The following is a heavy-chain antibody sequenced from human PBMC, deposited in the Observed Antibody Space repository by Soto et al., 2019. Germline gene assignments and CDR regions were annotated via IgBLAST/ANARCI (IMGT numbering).Heavy chain of an antibody. Sequence: SVTMCLTCTVSGGYISSGCYYWSWIRQHPGKGLEWIGYIYYSGSTYYNPSLKSRVTISVDTSKNQFSLKLSSVTAADTAVYYCARYCSSTSCQMSTKYYYYMDVWGKGTTVTVSS. J-gene: IGHJ6*03. CDR1: GGYISSGCYY. V-gene: IGHV4-31*03. CDR2: IYYSGST. CDR3: ARYCSSTSCQMSTKYYYYMDV. D-gene: IGHD2-2*01.